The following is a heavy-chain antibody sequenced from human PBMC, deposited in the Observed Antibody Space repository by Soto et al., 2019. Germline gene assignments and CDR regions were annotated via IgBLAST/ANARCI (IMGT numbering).Heavy chain of an antibody. CDR3: AYLPCSGGSCYWFSFSGMDV. CDR1: GFSLSTSGVG. Sequence: QITLKESGPTLVKPTQTLTLTCTFSGFSLSTSGVGVAWIRQPPGKALEWLALIYWDDDKRYRPSLESRLTIXXXTXXTQVVLTMTNMVSVDTATYYCAYLPCSGGSCYWFSFSGMDVWGQGTTVTVSS. V-gene: IGHV2-5*02. J-gene: IGHJ6*02. CDR2: IYWDDDK. D-gene: IGHD2-15*01.